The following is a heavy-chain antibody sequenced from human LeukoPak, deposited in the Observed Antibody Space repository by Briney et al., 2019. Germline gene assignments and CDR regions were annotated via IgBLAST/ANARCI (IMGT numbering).Heavy chain of an antibody. D-gene: IGHD3-10*01. V-gene: IGHV3-30*02. CDR2: IRYDGSNK. J-gene: IGHJ4*02. CDR3: VKDPGAHDKHFDH. Sequence: GGSLRLSCAASGFTFSSFAMHWVRQAPGKGLEWVAYIRYDGSNKSYADSVKGRFTISRDSSKTTLYLQMNSLRAEDTAVYYCVKDPGAHDKHFDHWGQGTLVTVSS. CDR1: GFTFSSFA.